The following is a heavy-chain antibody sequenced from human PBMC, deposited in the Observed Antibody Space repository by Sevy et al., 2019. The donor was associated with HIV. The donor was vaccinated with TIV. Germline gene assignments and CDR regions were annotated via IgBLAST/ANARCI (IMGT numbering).Heavy chain of an antibody. Sequence: GGSLRLSCAASGFSFSNAWMSWVRQAPGKGLEWVGRIKSKSDGGTTDYAAPVKGRVTISRDDSKSTLYLEMNNLKTEDTAVYYCTTDPGQSEWVLLYYFDKWGQGTLVTVSS. J-gene: IGHJ4*02. CDR3: TTDPGQSEWVLLYYFDK. CDR2: IKSKSDGGTT. D-gene: IGHD3-22*01. V-gene: IGHV3-15*01. CDR1: GFSFSNAW.